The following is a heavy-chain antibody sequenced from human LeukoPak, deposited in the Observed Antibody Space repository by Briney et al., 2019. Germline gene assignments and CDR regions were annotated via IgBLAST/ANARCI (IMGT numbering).Heavy chain of an antibody. V-gene: IGHV3-66*01. J-gene: IGHJ4*02. CDR1: GFIVSNNY. CDR3: ARNYYDSSGYYFDY. Sequence: GGSLRLSCAASGFIVSNNYMSWVRQAPGKGLEWVSFIYPGGSTCYEDSVKGRFTISRDNSKNMVYLQMNSLRAEDTAVYYCARNYYDSSGYYFDYWGQGTLVTVSS. D-gene: IGHD3-22*01. CDR2: IYPGGST.